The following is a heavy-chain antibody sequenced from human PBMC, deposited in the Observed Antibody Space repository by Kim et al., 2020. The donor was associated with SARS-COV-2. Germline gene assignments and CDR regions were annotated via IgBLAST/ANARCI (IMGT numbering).Heavy chain of an antibody. V-gene: IGHV3-48*03. D-gene: IGHD6-6*01. CDR2: ISSSGSTI. J-gene: IGHJ6*02. Sequence: GGSLRLSCAASGFTFSSYEMNWVRQAPGKGLEWVSYISSSGSTIYYADSVKGRFTISRDNAKNSLYLQMNSLRAEDTAVYYCARDQKGYSSSSVSGRYYYGMDVWGQGTTVTVSS. CDR3: ARDQKGYSSSSVSGRYYYGMDV. CDR1: GFTFSSYE.